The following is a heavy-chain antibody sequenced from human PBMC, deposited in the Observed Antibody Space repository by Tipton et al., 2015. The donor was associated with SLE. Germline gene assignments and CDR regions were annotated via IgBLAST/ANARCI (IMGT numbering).Heavy chain of an antibody. V-gene: IGHV3-64*01. CDR2: ISSKGTT. Sequence: SLRLSCAASGFTFSDYYMSWIRQAPGKGLEYVSAISSKGTTYYANSVKGRFTISRDNSKNTLFLQMGSLRAEDMAVYYCASWGYNYGSAYWGQGTQVTVSS. D-gene: IGHD5-18*01. J-gene: IGHJ4*02. CDR3: ASWGYNYGSAY. CDR1: GFTFSDYY.